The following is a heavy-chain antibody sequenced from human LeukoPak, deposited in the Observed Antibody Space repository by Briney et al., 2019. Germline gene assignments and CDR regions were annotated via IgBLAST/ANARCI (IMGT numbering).Heavy chain of an antibody. V-gene: IGHV3-23*01. CDR3: AQDGTTTRYNWFDA. CDR2: IIADHDTT. CDR1: GFTFNSYA. D-gene: IGHD1-7*01. Sequence: GGSLRLSCAASGFTFNSYAMSWVRQAPGKGLEWVSGIIADHDTTYYADSVKGRFTISRDNSKNTLYLQMISLRAEDTAIYYCAQDGTTTRYNWFDAWGQGTLVTVSS. J-gene: IGHJ5*02.